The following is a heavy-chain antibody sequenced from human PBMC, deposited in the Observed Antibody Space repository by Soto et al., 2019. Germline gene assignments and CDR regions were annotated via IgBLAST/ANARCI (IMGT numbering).Heavy chain of an antibody. Sequence: PGGSLRLSCASSGFTFSSYEMNWVRQAPVKGLEWVSYISSSGSSISYADSVKGRFTISRDNAKNSLYLQMNSLRPEDTAVYYCAKDGATPVAARFLDSWGQGTPVTVSS. CDR1: GFTFSSYE. J-gene: IGHJ4*02. V-gene: IGHV3-48*03. D-gene: IGHD6-19*01. CDR3: AKDGATPVAARFLDS. CDR2: ISSSGSSI.